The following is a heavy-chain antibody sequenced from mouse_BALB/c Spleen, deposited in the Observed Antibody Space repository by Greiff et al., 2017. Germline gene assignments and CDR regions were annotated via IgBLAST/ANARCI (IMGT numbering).Heavy chain of an antibody. V-gene: IGHV1-7*01. D-gene: IGHD1-1*01. CDR2: INPSTGYT. J-gene: IGHJ2*01. CDR1: GYTFTSYW. Sequence: VQLPQSGAELAKPGASVKMSCKASGYTFTSYWMHWVKQRPGQGLEWIGYINPSTGYTEYNQKFKDKATLPADKSSSTAYMRLSSLTSEDSAVYYCASKYYGSSYYFDYWGQGTTLT. CDR3: ASKYYGSSYYFDY.